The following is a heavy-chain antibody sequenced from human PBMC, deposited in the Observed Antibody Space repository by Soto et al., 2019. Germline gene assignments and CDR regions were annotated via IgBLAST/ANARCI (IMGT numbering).Heavy chain of an antibody. Sequence: GSLRLSCAASGLTFTNAWMSWVRQAPGKGLEWVGRVKSKADGGTTDYAAPVKGRFTISRDDSKNTLYLQMNSLKNEDTAVYFCTIGTGRTDFDYWGQGALVTVSS. CDR2: VKSKADGGTT. V-gene: IGHV3-15*01. D-gene: IGHD1-1*01. CDR3: TIGTGRTDFDY. CDR1: GLTFTNAW. J-gene: IGHJ4*02.